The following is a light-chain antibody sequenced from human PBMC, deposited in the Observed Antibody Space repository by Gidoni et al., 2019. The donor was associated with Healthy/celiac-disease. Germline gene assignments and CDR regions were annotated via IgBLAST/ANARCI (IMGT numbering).Light chain of an antibody. CDR3: QQRSNWPLT. CDR1: QSVSSY. Sequence: PGERATLSCRASQSVSSYLDWYQQKPGQAPTLLIYDASNRATGIPARFSGSGSGTDFTLTISGLEPEDFAVYYCQQRSNWPLTFXGXTKVEIK. CDR2: DAS. J-gene: IGKJ4*01. V-gene: IGKV3-11*01.